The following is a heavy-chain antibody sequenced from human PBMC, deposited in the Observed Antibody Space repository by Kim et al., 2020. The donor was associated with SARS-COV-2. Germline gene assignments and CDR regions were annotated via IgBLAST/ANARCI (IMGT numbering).Heavy chain of an antibody. D-gene: IGHD6-19*01. V-gene: IGHV1-46*01. CDR2: INPSGGST. Sequence: ASVKVSCKASGYTFTSYYMHWVRQAPGQGLEWMGIINPSGGSTSYAQKFQGRVTMTRDTSTSTVYMELSSLRSEDTAVYYCARGHHSSGWYGSPYNWFDPWGQGTLVTVSS. CDR1: GYTFTSYY. J-gene: IGHJ5*02. CDR3: ARGHHSSGWYGSPYNWFDP.